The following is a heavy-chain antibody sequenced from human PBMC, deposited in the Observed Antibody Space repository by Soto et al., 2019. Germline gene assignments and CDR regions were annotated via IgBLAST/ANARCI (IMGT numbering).Heavy chain of an antibody. Sequence: QVQLVQSGAEVKKPGASVKVSCKASGYTFTSYGISWVRQAPGQGLEWMGWISAYNGNTNDAQKLQGRVTMTTDTSTSTAYMELRSLRSDDTAVYYCARDHRPVPVLRFLEWLPRFPMDVWGKGTTVTVSS. CDR2: ISAYNGNT. D-gene: IGHD3-3*01. CDR1: GYTFTSYG. V-gene: IGHV1-18*01. CDR3: ARDHRPVPVLRFLEWLPRFPMDV. J-gene: IGHJ6*03.